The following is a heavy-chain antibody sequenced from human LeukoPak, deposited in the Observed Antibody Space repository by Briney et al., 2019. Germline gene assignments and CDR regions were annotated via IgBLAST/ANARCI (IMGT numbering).Heavy chain of an antibody. Sequence: GGSLRLSCAASGFTFSNAWMSWVSQAPGKGLEWVGRIKSKTDGGTTDYAAPVKGRFTISRDDSKNTLYLQMNSLKTEDRAVYYCTHRITIFGVVIPLGYWGQGTLVTVSS. CDR1: GFTFSNAW. D-gene: IGHD3-3*01. V-gene: IGHV3-15*01. CDR2: IKSKTDGGTT. J-gene: IGHJ4*02. CDR3: THRITIFGVVIPLGY.